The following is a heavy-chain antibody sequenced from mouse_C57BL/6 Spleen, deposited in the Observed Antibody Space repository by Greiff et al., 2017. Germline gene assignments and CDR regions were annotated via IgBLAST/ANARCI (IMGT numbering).Heavy chain of an antibody. V-gene: IGHV2-2*01. D-gene: IGHD1-1*01. CDR1: GFSLTSYG. J-gene: IGHJ4*01. CDR2: IWSGGST. Sequence: VMLVESGPGLVQPSQSLSITCTVSGFSLTSYGVHWVRQSPGKGLEWLGVIWSGGSTDYNAAFISRLSISKDNSKSQVFFKMNSLQADDTAIYYCARNGDYGSRYYAMDYWGQGTSVTVSS. CDR3: ARNGDYGSRYYAMDY.